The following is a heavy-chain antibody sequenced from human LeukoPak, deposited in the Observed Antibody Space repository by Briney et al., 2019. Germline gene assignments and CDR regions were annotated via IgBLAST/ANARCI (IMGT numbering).Heavy chain of an antibody. CDR2: IYSGGST. CDR1: GFTVSSNY. CDR3: ASGTYYDFSFDP. V-gene: IGHV3-66*01. Sequence: GGSLRLSCAASGFTVSSNYMSWVRQAPGKGLEWVSVIYSGGSTYYADSVKGRFTISRDSSKNTLYLQMNSLRAEDTAVYYCASGTYYDFSFDPWGQGTLVTVSS. D-gene: IGHD3-3*01. J-gene: IGHJ5*02.